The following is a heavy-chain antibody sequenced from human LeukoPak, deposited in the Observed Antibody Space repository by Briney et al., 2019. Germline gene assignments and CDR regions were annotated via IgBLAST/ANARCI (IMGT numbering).Heavy chain of an antibody. D-gene: IGHD3-22*01. CDR2: ISAYNGNT. V-gene: IGHV1-18*01. J-gene: IGHJ4*02. CDR1: GYTFTSYG. CDR3: AIYYDSSGYHN. Sequence: GASVKVSCKASGYTFTSYGISWVRQAPGQGLEWMGWISAYNGNTNYAQKFQGRVTITADKSTSTAYMELSSLRSEDTAVYYCAIYYDSSGYHNWGQGTLVTVSS.